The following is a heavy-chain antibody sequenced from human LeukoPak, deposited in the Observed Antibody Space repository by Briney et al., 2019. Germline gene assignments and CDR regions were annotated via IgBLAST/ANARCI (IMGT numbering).Heavy chain of an antibody. V-gene: IGHV3-23*01. CDR3: AKDPDYYDSSGYYSY. Sequence: GGSLRLSCAASGFTFSIYAMSWVRQAPGKGLEWVSTISGSGGTTYYADSVKGRFTISRDNSKNTLYLQMNSLRAEDTAVYYCAKDPDYYDSSGYYSYWGQGTLVTVSS. CDR2: ISGSGGTT. D-gene: IGHD3-22*01. CDR1: GFTFSIYA. J-gene: IGHJ4*02.